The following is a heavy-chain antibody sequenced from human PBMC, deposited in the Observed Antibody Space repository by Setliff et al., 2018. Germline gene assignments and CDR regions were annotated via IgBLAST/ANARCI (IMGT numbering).Heavy chain of an antibody. J-gene: IGHJ4*02. CDR2: INHSGST. V-gene: IGHV4-34*01. CDR3: ARKKTVYWSGYLDY. D-gene: IGHD3-3*01. CDR1: GGSFSGYY. Sequence: SLTCAVYGGSFSGYYWSWIRQPPGKGLEWIGEINHSGSTNYNPSLKSRVTISVDTSKNQFSLKLSSVTAADTAVYYCARKKTVYWSGYLDYWGQGTLVTVSS.